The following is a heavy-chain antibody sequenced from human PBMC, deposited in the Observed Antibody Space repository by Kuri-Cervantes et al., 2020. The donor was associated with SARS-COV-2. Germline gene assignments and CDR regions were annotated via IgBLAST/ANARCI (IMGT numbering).Heavy chain of an antibody. Sequence: ESLKISCTVSGGSISSYYWSWIRQPPGKGLEWIGYIYYSGSTNYNPSLKSRVTISVDTSKNQFSLKLSSVTAADTAVYYCVRAGYYFDYWGQGTLVTVSS. CDR3: VRAGYYFDY. V-gene: IGHV4-59*01. CDR1: GGSISSYY. J-gene: IGHJ4*02. CDR2: IYYSGST.